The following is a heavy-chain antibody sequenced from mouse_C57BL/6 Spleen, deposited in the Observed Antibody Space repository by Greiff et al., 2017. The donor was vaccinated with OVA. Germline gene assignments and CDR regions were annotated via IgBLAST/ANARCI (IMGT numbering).Heavy chain of an antibody. D-gene: IGHD1-1*01. Sequence: ESGPGLVKPSQSLSLTCSVTGYSITSGYYWNWIRQFPGNKLEWMGYISYDGSNNYNPSLKNRISITRDTSKNQFFLKLNSVTTEDTATYYCARDPPHYYGSSSYFDYWGQGTTLTVSS. CDR3: ARDPPHYYGSSSYFDY. CDR1: GYSITSGYY. CDR2: ISYDGSN. J-gene: IGHJ2*01. V-gene: IGHV3-6*01.